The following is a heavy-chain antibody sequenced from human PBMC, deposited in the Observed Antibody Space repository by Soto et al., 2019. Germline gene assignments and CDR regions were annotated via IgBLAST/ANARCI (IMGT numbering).Heavy chain of an antibody. CDR2: FAPEDVET. D-gene: IGHD3-22*01. CDR3: ASRTYYYDSSGYYYYY. Sequence: GASGKVCGNVSGYTLTELSMHWERHAPGKGLEWMGGFAPEDVETIYAQKFQGRVTITEDTSTDAAYMELSSLRSEDTAVYYCASRTYYYDSSGYYYYYWGQGTLVRVSS. V-gene: IGHV1-24*01. CDR1: GYTLTELS. J-gene: IGHJ4*02.